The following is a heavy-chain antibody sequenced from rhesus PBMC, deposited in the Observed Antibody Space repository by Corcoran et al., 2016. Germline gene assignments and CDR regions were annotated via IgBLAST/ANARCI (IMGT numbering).Heavy chain of an antibody. Sequence: EVRLVESGGGLVQPGGSLRLSCAASGFTFSDYYMSWVRQAPGKGQEWVVFIRKKAKDGTEEYAASVKGSFTISRDDSKSIASLHMNSLKAEDTAVYYGSRGRGWELPFFDYWGQGVLVTVSS. CDR1: GFTFSDYY. D-gene: IGHD1-44*02. CDR2: IRKKAKDGTE. CDR3: SRGRGWELPFFDY. V-gene: IGHV3-116*02. J-gene: IGHJ4*01.